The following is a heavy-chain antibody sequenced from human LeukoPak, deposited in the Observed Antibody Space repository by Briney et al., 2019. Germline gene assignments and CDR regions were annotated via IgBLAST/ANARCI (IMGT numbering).Heavy chain of an antibody. CDR3: ARGFYGSVSYYNAEKHGMDV. J-gene: IGHJ6*02. CDR1: GFTFSSYG. Sequence: GGSLRLSCAASGFTFSSYGMHWVRQAPGKGLEWVSYISSSSSIIYYARSVQGRFTISRDNAKNSLYLQMNSLRAEDTAVYYCARGFYGSVSYYNAEKHGMDVWGQGTTVTVS. D-gene: IGHD3-10*01. CDR2: ISSSSSII. V-gene: IGHV3-48*04.